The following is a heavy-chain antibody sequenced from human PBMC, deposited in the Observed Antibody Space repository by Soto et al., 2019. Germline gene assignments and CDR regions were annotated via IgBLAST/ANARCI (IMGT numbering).Heavy chain of an antibody. CDR3: ARDCSGGSCYGFDP. D-gene: IGHD2-15*01. Sequence: QVQLQQWGAGLLKPSETLSLTCAVYGGSFSGYYWSWIRQPPGKGLEWIGEINHSGSTNYNPSLKSRVTISVDPSKNQFSLKLSSVTAADTAVYYCARDCSGGSCYGFDPWGQGTLVTVSS. CDR2: INHSGST. J-gene: IGHJ5*02. V-gene: IGHV4-34*01. CDR1: GGSFSGYY.